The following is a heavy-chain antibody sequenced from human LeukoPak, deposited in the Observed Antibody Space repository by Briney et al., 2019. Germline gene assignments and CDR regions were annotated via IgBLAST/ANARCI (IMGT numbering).Heavy chain of an antibody. V-gene: IGHV5-51*01. CDR2: IYPGDSDT. Sequence: GESLKISRKGSGYSFTSYWIGWVRQMPGKGLEWMGIIYPGDSDTRYSPSFQGQVTISADKSISTAYLQWSSLKASDTAMYYCARQVGSSGYYAISDAFDIWGQGTMVTVSS. J-gene: IGHJ3*02. D-gene: IGHD3-22*01. CDR3: ARQVGSSGYYAISDAFDI. CDR1: GYSFTSYW.